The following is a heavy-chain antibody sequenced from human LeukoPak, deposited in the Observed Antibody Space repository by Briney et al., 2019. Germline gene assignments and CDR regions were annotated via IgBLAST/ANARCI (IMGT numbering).Heavy chain of an antibody. CDR1: GFSFSSYS. CDR2: ISSSSSYI. J-gene: IGHJ4*02. D-gene: IGHD2-21*02. Sequence: PGKSLRLSCAASGFSFSSYSMNWVRQAPGKGLEWVSSISSSSSYIYYADSVKGRFTISRDNAKNSLYLQMNSLRAEDTAVYYCARMTAYCGGDCYADDYWGQGTLVTVSS. V-gene: IGHV3-21*01. CDR3: ARMTAYCGGDCYADDY.